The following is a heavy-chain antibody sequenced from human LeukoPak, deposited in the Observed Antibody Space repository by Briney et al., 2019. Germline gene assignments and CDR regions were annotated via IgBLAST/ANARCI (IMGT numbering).Heavy chain of an antibody. J-gene: IGHJ4*02. CDR3: ARQDVTDYFDY. CDR2: IYYSGST. CDR1: GGSISSSSYY. V-gene: IGHV4-39*01. Sequence: SETLSLTCTVSGGSISSSSYYWAWIRQPPGMGLEWIGSIYYSGSTYYNLSLKSRVTISVDRYRNQYSLKLDSLTAANTAVYYCARQDVTDYFDYWGQGLLVTVSS. D-gene: IGHD2-21*02.